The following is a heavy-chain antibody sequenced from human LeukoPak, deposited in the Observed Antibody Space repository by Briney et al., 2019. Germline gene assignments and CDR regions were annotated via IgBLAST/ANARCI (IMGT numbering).Heavy chain of an antibody. CDR1: GYSISSGYY. J-gene: IGHJ6*03. D-gene: IGHD3-16*01. V-gene: IGHV4-38-2*02. Sequence: PSETLSLTCTVSGYSISSGYYWGWIRPPPGKGLEWIGNIYPTGSTYYNPSLKSRVTISVGTSKNQFSLKLSSVTAADTAVYYCARETSQKGAHYMDVWGKGTTVTISS. CDR2: IYPTGST. CDR3: ARETSQKGAHYMDV.